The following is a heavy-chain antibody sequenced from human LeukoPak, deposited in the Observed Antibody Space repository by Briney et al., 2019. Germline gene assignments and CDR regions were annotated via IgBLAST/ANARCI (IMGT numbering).Heavy chain of an antibody. CDR3: ARAEDYGDYYFDY. J-gene: IGHJ4*02. CDR2: INPNSGGT. CDR1: GYTFTGYY. Sequence: ASVKVSCKASGYTFTGYYMHWVRQAPGQGLEWMGRINPNSGGTNYAQKFQGRVTMTRDTSISTAYMELSSLRSEDTAVYYCARAEDYGDYYFDYWGQGTLVTVSS. V-gene: IGHV1-2*06. D-gene: IGHD4-17*01.